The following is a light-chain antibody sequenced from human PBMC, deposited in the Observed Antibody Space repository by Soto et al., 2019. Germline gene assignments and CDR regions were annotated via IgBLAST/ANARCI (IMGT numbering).Light chain of an antibody. J-gene: IGKJ2*01. CDR3: QQYGGSPSYT. V-gene: IGKV3-20*01. CDR1: QSVSSSY. Sequence: EIVLTQSPGTLSLSPGERATLSCRASQSVSSSYLAWYQQKPGQAPRLLIYGASSRATGIPDRFSGSGSGTDFTHTISRREPEDFAVYYCQQYGGSPSYTFGQGTKLEIK. CDR2: GAS.